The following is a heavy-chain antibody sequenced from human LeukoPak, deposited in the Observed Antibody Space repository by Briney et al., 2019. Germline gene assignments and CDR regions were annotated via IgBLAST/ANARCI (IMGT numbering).Heavy chain of an antibody. CDR3: ATSQGAFDI. V-gene: IGHV3-48*01. D-gene: IGHD6-6*01. J-gene: IGHJ3*02. CDR2: ISTSSSMI. Sequence: PGGSLRLSCAASGFTFSSYAMSWVRQAPGKGLEWVSYISTSSSMIYYADSVKGRFTISRDNAKNSLYLQMNSLRAEDTAVYYCATSQGAFDIWGQGTMVTVSS. CDR1: GFTFSSYA.